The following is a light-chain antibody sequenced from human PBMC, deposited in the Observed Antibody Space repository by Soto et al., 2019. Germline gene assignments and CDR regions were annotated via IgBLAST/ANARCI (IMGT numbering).Light chain of an antibody. CDR1: QSVSSSY. V-gene: IGKV3-20*01. J-gene: IGKJ2*01. CDR2: GAS. Sequence: EIVLTQSPGTLSLSPGERATLSCRASQSVSSSYLAWYQQKPGQAPRLLIYGASSRATGIPDRFSGSGSGTDFTLTLSRLEPEDLAVYYCQQYGSSPSYTFVQATKLEIK. CDR3: QQYGSSPSYT.